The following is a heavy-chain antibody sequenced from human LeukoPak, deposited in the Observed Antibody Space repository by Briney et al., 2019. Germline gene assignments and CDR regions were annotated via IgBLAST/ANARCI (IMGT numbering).Heavy chain of an antibody. V-gene: IGHV3-21*01. D-gene: IGHD3-3*01. CDR1: GFTFSSYS. Sequence: GGSLRLSCAASGFTFSSYSMNWVRQAPGKGLEWVSSISGSSSYIYYADSVKGRFTISRDNAKNSLYLQMNSLRAEDTAVYYCARVATVRFLEWFLDYWGQGTLVTVSS. J-gene: IGHJ4*02. CDR3: ARVATVRFLEWFLDY. CDR2: ISGSSSYI.